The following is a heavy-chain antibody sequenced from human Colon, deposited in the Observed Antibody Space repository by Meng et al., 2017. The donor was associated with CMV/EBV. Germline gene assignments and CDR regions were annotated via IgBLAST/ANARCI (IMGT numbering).Heavy chain of an antibody. V-gene: IGHV3-9*01. CDR3: AKDIRSGATRDFDY. CDR2: ITWNSGTI. CDR1: GFIFDDYA. D-gene: IGHD6-25*01. Sequence: SLKISCAASGFIFDDYAMHWVRLVPGKGLEWVSSITWNSGTINYADSVKGRFTISRDNAKNSLYLQMNSLRAEDTALYYCAKDIRSGATRDFDYWGQETLVTVSS. J-gene: IGHJ4*02.